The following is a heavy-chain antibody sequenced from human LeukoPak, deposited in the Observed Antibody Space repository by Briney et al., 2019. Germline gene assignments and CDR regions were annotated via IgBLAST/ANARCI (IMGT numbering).Heavy chain of an antibody. J-gene: IGHJ3*02. CDR3: ARDSPYGDYDAFDI. CDR2: IKQDGSEK. D-gene: IGHD4-17*01. CDR1: GFTFSGYW. V-gene: IGHV3-7*01. Sequence: GGSLRLSCAASGFTFSGYWMSWVRQAPRKGLEWVANIKQDGSEKYYVDSVKGRFTISRDNAKNSLYLQMNSLRAEDTAVYYCARDSPYGDYDAFDIWGQGTMVTVSS.